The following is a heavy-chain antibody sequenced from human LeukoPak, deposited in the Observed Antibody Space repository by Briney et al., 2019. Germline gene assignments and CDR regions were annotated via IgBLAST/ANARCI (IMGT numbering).Heavy chain of an antibody. Sequence: PGGSLRLSCAASGFSFSSYSTNWVRQAPGKGLEWVAYIAYTGTIHYADSVRGRFAISRDNAKNSLYLELNSLRVEDTAVYYCARDPHALDYWGQGTRVTVSS. J-gene: IGHJ4*02. CDR1: GFSFSSYS. CDR3: ARDPHALDY. CDR2: IAYTGTI. V-gene: IGHV3-48*01.